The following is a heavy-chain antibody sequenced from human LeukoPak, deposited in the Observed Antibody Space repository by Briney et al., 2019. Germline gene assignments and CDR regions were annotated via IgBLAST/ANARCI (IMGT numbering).Heavy chain of an antibody. Sequence: GGSLRLSCAASGFTFSSYEMNWVRQAPGKGLEWVSYISSSGSTRYYADSVKGRFTVSRGNAKNSLYLQMKSLRAEDTAVYYCARVHIAVAGPYVDYWGQGTLVTVSS. CDR3: ARVHIAVAGPYVDY. J-gene: IGHJ4*02. CDR1: GFTFSSYE. V-gene: IGHV3-48*03. CDR2: ISSSGSTR. D-gene: IGHD6-19*01.